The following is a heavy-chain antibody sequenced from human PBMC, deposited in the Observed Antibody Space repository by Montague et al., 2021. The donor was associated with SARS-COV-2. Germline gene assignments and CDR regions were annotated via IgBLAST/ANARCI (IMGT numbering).Heavy chain of an antibody. V-gene: IGHV4-39*01. Sequence: SETLSLTCTVSGGSISSSSYYWGWIRQPPGKGLEWIGSLYYTGSTFYNPSLKSRVTISVDTSKTQFSLKLSSVTAADTAVYYCARDSSSWYYGFDPWGKGTLVPVPP. CDR3: ARDSSSWYYGFDP. CDR1: GGSISSSSYY. J-gene: IGHJ5*02. CDR2: LYYTGST. D-gene: IGHD6-13*01.